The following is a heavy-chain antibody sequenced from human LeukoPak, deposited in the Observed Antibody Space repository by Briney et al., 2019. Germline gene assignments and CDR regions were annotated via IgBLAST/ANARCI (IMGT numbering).Heavy chain of an antibody. J-gene: IGHJ4*02. CDR2: IYTTGTT. D-gene: IGHD6-6*01. V-gene: IGHV4-4*09. CDR3: ARHGGYGSSAAY. CDR1: GGSISSYY. Sequence: KPSETLSLTCTASGGSISSYYWSWIRQPPGKGLEWIGYIYTTGTTNYNPSLKSRVTISVDTSQNQFSLKLTSVTAADTAVYYCARHGGYGSSAAYWGQGTLVTVSS.